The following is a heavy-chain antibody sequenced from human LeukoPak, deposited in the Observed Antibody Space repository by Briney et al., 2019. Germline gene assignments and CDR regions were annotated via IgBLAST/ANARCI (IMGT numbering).Heavy chain of an antibody. CDR1: GFTFSSYA. CDR2: ISGRGSST. J-gene: IGHJ4*02. V-gene: IGHV3-23*01. CDR3: AKELSAVGGADLDS. D-gene: IGHD6-19*01. Sequence: GGSLRLSCAASGFTFSSYAMNWVRQAPGKGLEWVSNISGRGSSTYYADSVKGRFTISRDNSKNTLYLQMNSLRAEDTAVYYCAKELSAVGGADLDSWGQGTLVTVSS.